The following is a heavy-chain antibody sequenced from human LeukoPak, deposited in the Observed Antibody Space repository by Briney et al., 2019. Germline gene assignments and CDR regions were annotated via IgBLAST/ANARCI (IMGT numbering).Heavy chain of an antibody. J-gene: IGHJ6*02. CDR2: FIPILGIA. Sequence: SVKVSCKASGGTFSSSAISWVRQAPGQGLEWMGRFIPILGIATYAQKFQGRVTITADKSTSTAYMELSSLRSEDTAVYYCAGGRATRRLVDQGTPSRDVWGQGTTVTVSS. D-gene: IGHD1-26*01. CDR3: AGGRATRRLVDQGTPSRDV. V-gene: IGHV1-69*04. CDR1: GGTFSSSA.